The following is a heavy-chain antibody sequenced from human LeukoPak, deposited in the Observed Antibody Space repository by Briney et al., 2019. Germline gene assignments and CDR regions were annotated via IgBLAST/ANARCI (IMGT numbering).Heavy chain of an antibody. V-gene: IGHV3-23*01. J-gene: IGHJ4*01. CDR3: ARDTAPPLTFDY. Sequence: GGSLRLSCAASGFTFSSYAMSWVRQAPGKGLEWVSGISGSGGSTYYADSVKGRFTISRDNAKNSLYLQMNSLRAEDTAIYYCARDTAPPLTFDYWGQGNLVTVSS. CDR1: GFTFSSYA. D-gene: IGHD4/OR15-4a*01. CDR2: ISGSGGST.